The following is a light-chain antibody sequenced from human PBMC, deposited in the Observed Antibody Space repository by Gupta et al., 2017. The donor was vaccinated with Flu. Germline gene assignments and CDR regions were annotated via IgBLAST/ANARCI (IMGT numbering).Light chain of an antibody. CDR3: QVWDTSGDQWV. CDR2: GDS. V-gene: IGLV3-21*02. CDR1: NIGSKS. J-gene: IGLJ3*02. Sequence: GQTARITCGGDNIGSKSVHWYQQKPGQAPVVVVYGDSDRPSGNPERVSGSNSGNTATLTISRVEAGDEADYYCQVWDTSGDQWVFGGGTKLTVL.